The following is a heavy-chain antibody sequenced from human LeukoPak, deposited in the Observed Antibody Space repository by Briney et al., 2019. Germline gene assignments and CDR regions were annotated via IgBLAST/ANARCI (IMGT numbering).Heavy chain of an antibody. Sequence: SVTLSLTCTVSGGSISSSSYYWGWIRQPPGKGLEWIGSIYYSGSTYYNPSLKSRVTISVDTSKNQFSLKLSSVTAADTAVYYCARDRAATIRRFDYWGQGTLVTVSS. J-gene: IGHJ4*02. CDR3: ARDRAATIRRFDY. V-gene: IGHV4-39*07. CDR1: GGSISSSSYY. D-gene: IGHD5-12*01. CDR2: IYYSGST.